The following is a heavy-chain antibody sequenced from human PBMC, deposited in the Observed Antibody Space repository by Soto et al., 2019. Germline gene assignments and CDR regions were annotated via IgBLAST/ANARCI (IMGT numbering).Heavy chain of an antibody. CDR2: IIPIFGTA. D-gene: IGHD3-10*01. Sequence: ASVKVSCKASGGTFSSYAISWVRQAPGQGLEWMGGIIPIFGTANYAQKFQGRVTITADESTSTAYMELSSLRSEDTAVYYCARDYYGSGSYGHYFDYWGQGTLVTVSS. V-gene: IGHV1-69*13. J-gene: IGHJ4*02. CDR1: GGTFSSYA. CDR3: ARDYYGSGSYGHYFDY.